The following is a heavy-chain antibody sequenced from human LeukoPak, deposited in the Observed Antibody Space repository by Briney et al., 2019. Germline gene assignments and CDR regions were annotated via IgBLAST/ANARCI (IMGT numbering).Heavy chain of an antibody. CDR2: INPNSGGT. CDR3: ATDDYVWGSYRY. Sequence: GASVKVSCKASGYTFTGYYMHWVRQAPGQGLEWMGWINPNSGGTNYQGRVTMTRDTSISTAYMELSRLRSDDTAVYYCATDDYVWGSYRYWGQGTLVTVSS. V-gene: IGHV1-2*02. CDR1: GYTFTGYY. D-gene: IGHD3-16*02. J-gene: IGHJ4*02.